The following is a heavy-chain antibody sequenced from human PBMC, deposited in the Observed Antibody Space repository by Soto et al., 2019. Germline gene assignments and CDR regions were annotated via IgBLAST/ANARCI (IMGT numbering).Heavy chain of an antibody. CDR2: IKQDGSEK. J-gene: IGHJ4*02. CDR1: GFTFSSYW. V-gene: IGHV3-7*01. D-gene: IGHD3-10*01. CDR3: ARPRRYGSRSGGY. Sequence: EVQLVESGGGLVQPGGSLRLSCAASGFTFSSYWMSWVRQAPGKGLEWVANIKQDGSEKYYVDSVKGRFTISRDNAKNSLYLQMNSLRSEDTAVYYCARPRRYGSRSGGYWGQGTMVNVSS.